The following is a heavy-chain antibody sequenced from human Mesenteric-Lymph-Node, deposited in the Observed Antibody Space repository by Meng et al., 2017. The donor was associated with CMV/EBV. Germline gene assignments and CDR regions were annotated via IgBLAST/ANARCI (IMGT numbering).Heavy chain of an antibody. V-gene: IGHV1-46*01. J-gene: IGHJ4*02. CDR3: ARSNSYSFDY. CDR2: INPSCGST. CDR1: GYTFSNYY. Sequence: ASVQVSCKASGYTFSNYYMHWVRQAPGQGLEWMGIINPSCGSTTYAQKFQGRVTMTRDTSTSTVYMELSSLRSEDTAVYYCARSNSYSFDYWGQGTLVTVSS. D-gene: IGHD2-8*01.